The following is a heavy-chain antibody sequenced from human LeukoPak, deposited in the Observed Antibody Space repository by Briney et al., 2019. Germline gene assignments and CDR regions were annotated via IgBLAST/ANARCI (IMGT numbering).Heavy chain of an antibody. CDR2: ISLDGNNE. CDR3: ARATLRRVVVGVVLDY. Sequence: GGSLRLSCAASGFAFRNYYMHWVRQAPGKGLEWVAVISLDGNNEYYADSVKGRFTISRDNSKNTLYLQMNSLRAEDTAVYYCARATLRRVVVGVVLDYWGQGTLVTVSS. J-gene: IGHJ4*02. V-gene: IGHV3-30-3*01. D-gene: IGHD3-22*01. CDR1: GFAFRNYY.